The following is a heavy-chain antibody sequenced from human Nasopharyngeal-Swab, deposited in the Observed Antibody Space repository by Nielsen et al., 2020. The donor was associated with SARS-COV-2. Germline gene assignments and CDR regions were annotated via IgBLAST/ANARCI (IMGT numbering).Heavy chain of an antibody. D-gene: IGHD6-6*01. V-gene: IGHV3-30*18. J-gene: IGHJ5*02. CDR3: ANGAVVPNWFDP. CDR1: GFTFSSYG. Sequence: GESLKISCAASGFTFSSYGMHWVRQAPGKGLERVAVISYDGSNKYYADSVKGRFTISRDNSKNTLYLQMNSLRAEDTAVYYCANGAVVPNWFDPWGQGTLVTVSS. CDR2: ISYDGSNK.